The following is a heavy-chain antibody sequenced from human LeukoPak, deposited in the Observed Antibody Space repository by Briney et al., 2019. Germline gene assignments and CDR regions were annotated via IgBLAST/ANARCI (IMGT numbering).Heavy chain of an antibody. V-gene: IGHV3-21*01. J-gene: IGHJ4*02. CDR3: AREVEQQLEGDY. CDR1: GFTFRDYT. Sequence: GGSLRLSCAASGFTFRDYTMNWVRQSPGKGLEWVSAINKGGTFIKYADSVKGRFVVSRDNAKNLLFLQMNSLRVEDTALYFCAREVEQQLEGDYWGQGTLVTVSS. CDR2: INKGGTFI. D-gene: IGHD6-13*01.